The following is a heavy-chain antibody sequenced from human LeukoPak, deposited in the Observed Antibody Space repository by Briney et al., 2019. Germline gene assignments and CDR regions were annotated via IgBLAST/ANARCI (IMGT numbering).Heavy chain of an antibody. D-gene: IGHD2/OR15-2a*01. CDR2: ISYDGSNK. Sequence: PGGSLRLSCAASGCTFSSYGMHWVRQAPGKGLEWVAVISYDGSNKYYADSVKGRFTISRDNSKNTLYLQMNSLRAEDTAVYYCAKDLRPSPSPVLYGWFDPWGQGTLVTVSS. J-gene: IGHJ5*02. V-gene: IGHV3-30*18. CDR3: AKDLRPSPSPVLYGWFDP. CDR1: GCTFSSYG.